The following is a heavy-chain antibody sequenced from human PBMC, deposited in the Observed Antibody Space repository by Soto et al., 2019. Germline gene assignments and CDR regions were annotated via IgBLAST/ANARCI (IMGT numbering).Heavy chain of an antibody. CDR2: INPNSGGT. CDR3: ARDFGSDCSSTSCYQDYYYGMDA. D-gene: IGHD2-2*01. J-gene: IGHJ6*02. Sequence: ASVKVSCKASGYTFTGYYMHWVRQAPGQGLEWMGWINPNSGGTNYAQKFQGWVTMTRDTSISTAYMELSRLRSDDTAVYYCARDFGSDCSSTSCYQDYYYGMDAWGQGTTVTVSS. CDR1: GYTFTGYY. V-gene: IGHV1-2*04.